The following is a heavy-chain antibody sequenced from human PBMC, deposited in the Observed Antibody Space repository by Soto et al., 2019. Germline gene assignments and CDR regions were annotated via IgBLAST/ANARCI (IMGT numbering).Heavy chain of an antibody. Sequence: QVQLVQSGAEVKKPGASVKVSCKASGYTFTSYGISWVRQAPGQGLEWMGWISAYNGNTNYAQKLQGSVTMTTDTSTSTAYMELRSLRSDDTAVYYCARVTSGYDFWSYYYYMDVWGKGTTVTVSS. CDR2: ISAYNGNT. V-gene: IGHV1-18*01. CDR3: ARVTSGYDFWSYYYYMDV. CDR1: GYTFTSYG. D-gene: IGHD5-12*01. J-gene: IGHJ6*03.